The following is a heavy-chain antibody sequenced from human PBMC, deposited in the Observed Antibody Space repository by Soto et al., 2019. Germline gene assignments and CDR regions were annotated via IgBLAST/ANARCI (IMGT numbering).Heavy chain of an antibody. CDR3: ARGITMVRGAFYYYGMDV. D-gene: IGHD3-10*01. Sequence: SVKVSCKASGVTFSSYAISWVGQAPGQGLEWMGGIIPIFGTANYAQKFQGRVTITAEESTSTAYMELSSLRSEDTAVYYCARGITMVRGAFYYYGMDVWGQGTTVTVSS. CDR1: GVTFSSYA. J-gene: IGHJ6*02. CDR2: IIPIFGTA. V-gene: IGHV1-69*13.